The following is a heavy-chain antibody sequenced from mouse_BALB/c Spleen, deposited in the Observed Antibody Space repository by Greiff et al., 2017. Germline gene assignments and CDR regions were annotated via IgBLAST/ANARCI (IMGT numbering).Heavy chain of an antibody. V-gene: IGHV1-14*01. D-gene: IGHD1-1*01. CDR3: AKGNYDGSRGNFDY. J-gene: IGHJ2*01. CDR2: INPYNDGT. CDR1: GYTFTSYV. Sequence: VQLKQSGPELVKPGASVKMSCKASGYTFTSYVMHWVKQKPGQGLEWIGYINPYNDGTKYNEKFKGKATLTSDKSSSTAYMELSSLTSEDSAVYYCAKGNYDGSRGNFDYWGQGTTVTVSS.